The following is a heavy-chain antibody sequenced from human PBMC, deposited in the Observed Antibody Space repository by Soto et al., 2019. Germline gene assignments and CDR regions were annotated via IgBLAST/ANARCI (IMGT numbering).Heavy chain of an antibody. CDR2: IYYSGST. D-gene: IGHD3-9*01. CDR1: GGSVSSGSYY. Sequence: SETLSLTCTVSGGSVSSGSYYWSWIRQPPGKGLEWIGYIYYSGSTNYNPSLKSRVTISVDTSKNQFSLKLSSVTAADTAVYYCAKLEYYDILTGSYWGQGTLVTVSS. V-gene: IGHV4-61*01. CDR3: AKLEYYDILTGSY. J-gene: IGHJ4*02.